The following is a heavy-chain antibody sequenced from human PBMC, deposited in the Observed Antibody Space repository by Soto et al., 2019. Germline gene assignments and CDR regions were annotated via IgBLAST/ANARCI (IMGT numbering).Heavy chain of an antibody. V-gene: IGHV4-30-4*01. D-gene: IGHD3-9*01. Sequence: SETLSLTCTVSGGSISSGDYYWSLIRQPPGKGLEWIGYIYYSGSTYYNPSLKSRVTISVDTSKNQLSLKLSSVTAADTAVYYCAREPSPYYDILTGYSNWFDPWGQGTLVTVSS. CDR3: AREPSPYYDILTGYSNWFDP. CDR1: GGSISSGDYY. CDR2: IYYSGST. J-gene: IGHJ5*02.